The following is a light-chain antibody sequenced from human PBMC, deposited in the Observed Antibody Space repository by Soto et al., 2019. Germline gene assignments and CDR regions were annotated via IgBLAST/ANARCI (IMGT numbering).Light chain of an antibody. V-gene: IGLV2-14*01. CDR3: SSYTGSATLVV. CDR1: SSDVGGNKY. Sequence: QSVLTQPASESGSPGQSITISCTGTSSDVGGNKYVSWYQQHPGKAPKLITYEVSNRPSGVSNRFSGSKSGNTASLTISGLRAEDEADYYCSSYTGSATLVVFGGGTKLTVL. CDR2: EVS. J-gene: IGLJ3*02.